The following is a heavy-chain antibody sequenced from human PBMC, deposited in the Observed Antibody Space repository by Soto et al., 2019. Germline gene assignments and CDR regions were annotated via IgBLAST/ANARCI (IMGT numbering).Heavy chain of an antibody. J-gene: IGHJ3*02. CDR2: IIPIFGTA. Sequence: ASVKVSCKASGGTFSSYAISWVRQAPGQGLEWMGGIIPIFGTANYAQKFQGRVTITADESTSTAYMELSSLRSEDTAVYYCARPSGIAAADDAFDIWGQGTMDTVSS. CDR1: GGTFSSYA. V-gene: IGHV1-69*13. CDR3: ARPSGIAAADDAFDI. D-gene: IGHD6-13*01.